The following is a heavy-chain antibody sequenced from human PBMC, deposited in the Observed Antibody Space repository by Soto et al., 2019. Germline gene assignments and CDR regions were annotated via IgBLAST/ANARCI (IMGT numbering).Heavy chain of an antibody. Sequence: QVQLVESGGGVVQPGRSLRLSCAASGFTFSSYAMHWVRQAPGKGLEWVAVISYDGSNKYYADSVKGRFTISRDNSKNTLYLQMNSLRAEDTAVYYCARAHVIETTGSYTPYFDYWGQGTLVTVSS. CDR2: ISYDGSNK. CDR1: GFTFSSYA. CDR3: ARAHVIETTGSYTPYFDY. V-gene: IGHV3-30-3*01. D-gene: IGHD3-10*01. J-gene: IGHJ4*02.